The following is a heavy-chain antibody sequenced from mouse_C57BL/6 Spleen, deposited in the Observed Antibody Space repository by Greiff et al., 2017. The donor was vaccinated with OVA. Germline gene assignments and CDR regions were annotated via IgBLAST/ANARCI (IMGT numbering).Heavy chain of an antibody. CDR2: INPSNGGT. CDR3: ARSGGYYVGYFDY. V-gene: IGHV1-53*01. CDR1: GYTFTSYW. J-gene: IGHJ2*01. Sequence: VQLQQSGTELVKPGASVKLSCKASGYTFTSYWMHWVKQRPGQGLEWIGNINPSNGGTNYNEKFKSKATLTVDKSSSTAYMQLSSLTSEDSAVYYCARSGGYYVGYFDYWGQGTTLTVSS. D-gene: IGHD2-3*01.